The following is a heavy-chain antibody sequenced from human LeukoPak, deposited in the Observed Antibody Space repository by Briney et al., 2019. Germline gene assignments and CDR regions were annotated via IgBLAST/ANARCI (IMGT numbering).Heavy chain of an antibody. CDR2: ISSSSSYI. CDR3: ARDRVSSTGARGWFDP. D-gene: IGHD2-2*01. CDR1: GFTFSSYS. J-gene: IGHJ5*02. V-gene: IGHV3-21*01. Sequence: GGSLRLSCAASGFTFSSYSMNWVRQAPGKGLEWVSSISSSSSYIYYADSAKGRFTISRDNAKNSLYLQMNSLRAEDTAVYYCARDRVSSTGARGWFDPWGQGTLVTVSS.